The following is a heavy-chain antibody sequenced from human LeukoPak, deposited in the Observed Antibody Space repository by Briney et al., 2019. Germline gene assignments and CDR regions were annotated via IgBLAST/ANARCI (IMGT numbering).Heavy chain of an antibody. CDR3: ARDSGSYYKVVGAFDI. J-gene: IGHJ3*02. D-gene: IGHD1-26*01. CDR2: IKQDGTEK. Sequence: GGSLRLSCAASGLSFSDVWMTWVRHPPGKGLEWVATIKQDGTEKYYLDSVKGRFTISRDNAKNSLYLQMNSLRAEDTAVYYCARDSGSYYKVVGAFDIWGQGTMVTVSS. V-gene: IGHV3-7*01. CDR1: GLSFSDVW.